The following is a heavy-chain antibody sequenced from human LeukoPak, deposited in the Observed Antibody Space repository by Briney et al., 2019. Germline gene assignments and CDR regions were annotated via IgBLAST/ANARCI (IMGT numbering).Heavy chain of an antibody. CDR3: ARDLMEAGIGPGNYRLHEHPVWFDP. D-gene: IGHD4-11*01. Sequence: PGGSLRLSCAASGFTFSSYSMNWVRQAPGKGLEWVSYISSSSSTIYYADSVKGRFTISRDNAKNSLYLQMNSLRAEDTAVYYCARDLMEAGIGPGNYRLHEHPVWFDPWGQGTLVTVSS. CDR2: ISSSSSTI. J-gene: IGHJ5*02. V-gene: IGHV3-48*01. CDR1: GFTFSSYS.